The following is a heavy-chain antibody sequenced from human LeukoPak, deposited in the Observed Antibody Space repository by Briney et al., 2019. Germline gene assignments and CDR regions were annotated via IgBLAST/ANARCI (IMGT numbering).Heavy chain of an antibody. Sequence: GGSLRLSCEASGLTFSSYWMSWVRRVPGKGPEWVAHIKQDGSEKYYVDFVKGRFTISRDNAKSSLYLQMDSLRAEDTALYYWARDIGASVSRGWFDPWGQGALVTVSS. D-gene: IGHD3-16*01. V-gene: IGHV3-7*03. J-gene: IGHJ5*02. CDR2: IKQDGSEK. CDR3: ARDIGASVSRGWFDP. CDR1: GLTFSSYW.